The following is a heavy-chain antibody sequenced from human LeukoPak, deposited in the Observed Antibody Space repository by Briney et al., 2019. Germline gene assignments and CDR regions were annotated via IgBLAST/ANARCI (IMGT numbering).Heavy chain of an antibody. V-gene: IGHV1-18*01. CDR3: TRDYTMILVAPHH. CDR1: VYTFTSYG. Sequence: ASVKVSCKASVYTFTSYGISWVRQPPAQGLEWMGWIRAYNGNTNYADKLQGRVTMTTDTSTNTAYLEMRSLRSDDTAVYYCTRDYTMILVAPHHWGQGTLVTVSS. CDR2: IRAYNGNT. J-gene: IGHJ5*02. D-gene: IGHD3-22*01.